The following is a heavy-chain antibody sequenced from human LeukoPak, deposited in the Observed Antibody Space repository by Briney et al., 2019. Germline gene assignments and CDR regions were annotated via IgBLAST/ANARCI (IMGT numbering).Heavy chain of an antibody. CDR2: INPGDGTT. CDR1: GYTFTGYY. CDR3: ARAPANKYDSRLSEGY. J-gene: IGHJ4*02. D-gene: IGHD3-22*01. V-gene: IGHV1-46*01. Sequence: ASVKVSCKASGYTFTGYYIHWVRQAPGQGLEWMGIINPGDGTTSYAQKFQGRVTMTRDTSTSTVYMELRSLRSEDTAVYYCARAPANKYDSRLSEGYWGQGTLVTVSS.